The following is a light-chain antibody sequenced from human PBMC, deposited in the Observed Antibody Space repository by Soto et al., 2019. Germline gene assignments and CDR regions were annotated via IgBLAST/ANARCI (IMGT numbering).Light chain of an antibody. CDR1: QSLYSN. CDR3: QQYGSSPRT. CDR2: GAS. V-gene: IGKV3-20*01. Sequence: EIAMTQSPATLSVSPGERATLSCRASQSLYSNLAWYRQKPGQAPRLLIYGASTRATGIPDRFSGSGSGTDFTLTISRLEPEDFAVYYCQQYGSSPRTFGQGTKVDIK. J-gene: IGKJ1*01.